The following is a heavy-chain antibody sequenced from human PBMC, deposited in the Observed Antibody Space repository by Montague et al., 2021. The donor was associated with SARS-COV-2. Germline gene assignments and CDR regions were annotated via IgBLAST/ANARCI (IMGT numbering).Heavy chain of an antibody. CDR2: VLYTGTP. CDR3: VTGGDSANAGAY. V-gene: IGHV4-39*07. Sequence: SETLSLTCTVSGGSITNSHNYWGWIRQPPGKGLEWIGSVLYTGTPYYHPSLTARVTISLDTSKNQFSLKMCSVTAADTATYFCVTGGDSANAGAYWGQGTLVTVSS. CDR1: GGSITNSHNY. D-gene: IGHD3-16*01. J-gene: IGHJ4*02.